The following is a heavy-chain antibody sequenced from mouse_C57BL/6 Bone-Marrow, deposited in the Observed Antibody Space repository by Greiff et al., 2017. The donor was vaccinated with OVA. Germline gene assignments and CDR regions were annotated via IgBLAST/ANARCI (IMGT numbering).Heavy chain of an antibody. CDR2: IDPETGGT. V-gene: IGHV1-15*01. Sequence: QVQLQQSGAELVRPGASVTLSCKASGYTFTDYEMHWVKQTPVHGLEWIGAIDPETGGTAYNQKFKGKAILTADKSSSTAYMELRSLTSEDSAVYYCTRRPLYFDYWGQGTTLTVSS. CDR1: GYTFTDYE. J-gene: IGHJ2*01. CDR3: TRRPLYFDY.